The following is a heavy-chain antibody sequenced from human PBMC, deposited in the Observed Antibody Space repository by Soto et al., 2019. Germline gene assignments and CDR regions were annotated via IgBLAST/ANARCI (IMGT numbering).Heavy chain of an antibody. CDR2: IIPIFGTA. CDR3: VKDDGYGDYVPPASDY. Sequence: QVQLVQSGAEVKKPGSSVKVSCKASGGTFSSYAISWVRQAPGQGLEWMGGIIPIFGTANYAQKFQGRVTITADESTSTAYMELSSLRSEDTAVYYCVKDDGYGDYVPPASDYWGQGTLVTVSS. D-gene: IGHD4-17*01. V-gene: IGHV1-69*01. CDR1: GGTFSSYA. J-gene: IGHJ4*02.